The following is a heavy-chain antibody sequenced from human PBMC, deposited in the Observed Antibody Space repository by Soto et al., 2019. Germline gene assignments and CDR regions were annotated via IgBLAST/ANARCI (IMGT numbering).Heavy chain of an antibody. V-gene: IGHV3-33*01. CDR2: IWCDGSNK. CDR1: GFTFSSYG. CDR3: AGVAATRFLGYYFDY. Sequence: GGSLRLSCAASGFTFSSYGMHWVRQAPGKGLEWVAVIWCDGSNKYYADSVKGRFTISRDNSKNTLYLQMNSLRAEDTAVYYCAGVAATRFLGYYFDYWGQGTLVTVSS. J-gene: IGHJ4*02. D-gene: IGHD2-15*01.